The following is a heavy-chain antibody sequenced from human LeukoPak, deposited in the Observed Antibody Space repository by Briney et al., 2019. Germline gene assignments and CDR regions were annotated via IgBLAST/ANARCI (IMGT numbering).Heavy chain of an antibody. Sequence: GGSLRLSCAASGFTFSRYAMSWVRQAPGKGLEWVSAISGSGGSTYYADSVKGRFTISRDNSKNTLYLQMNSLRAEDTAVYYCAKRGGDLLRVLARYNYYYYMDVWGKGTTVTVSS. CDR1: GFTFSRYA. D-gene: IGHD1-26*01. V-gene: IGHV3-23*01. CDR2: ISGSGGST. CDR3: AKRGGDLLRVLARYNYYYYMDV. J-gene: IGHJ6*03.